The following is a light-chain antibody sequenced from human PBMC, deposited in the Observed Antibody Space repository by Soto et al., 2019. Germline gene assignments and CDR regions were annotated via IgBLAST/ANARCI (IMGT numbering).Light chain of an antibody. CDR2: DAS. CDR3: QQYGSSSWT. CDR1: QSVNNY. V-gene: IGKV3-11*01. J-gene: IGKJ1*01. Sequence: IVLTQSPATVSFSPGERATLSYRASQSVNNYLAWYQQRPGQAPRLLIYDASNRATGIPARFSGSGSGTGFTLTISRLEPEDFAVYYCQQYGSSSWTFGQGTKVDI.